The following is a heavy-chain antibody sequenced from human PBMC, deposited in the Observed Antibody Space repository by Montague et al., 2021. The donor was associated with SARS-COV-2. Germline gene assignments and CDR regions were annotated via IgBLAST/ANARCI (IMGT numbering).Heavy chain of an antibody. J-gene: IGHJ3*02. Sequence: SETLSLTCTVSGGSITGYYWSWLRRSPGKGLEWIAYIYDDGAGNYNPSLGRRVTTSTDTSKNQLSLKVNSVTAADTAVDYCVRVHPYGGARGAYDNWGQGTVVTVSS. D-gene: IGHD4/OR15-4a*01. CDR3: VRVHPYGGARGAYDN. CDR1: GGSITGYY. V-gene: IGHV4-59*01. CDR2: IYDDGAG.